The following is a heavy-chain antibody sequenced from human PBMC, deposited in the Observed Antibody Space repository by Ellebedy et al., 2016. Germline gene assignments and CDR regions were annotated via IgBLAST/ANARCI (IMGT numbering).Heavy chain of an antibody. CDR3: ARDSSPSYSGIYLDAFDV. Sequence: GESLKISCAASGFTFSTYWITWVRQAPGKGLEWVANINEDGSVKYYVGSVKGRFTISRDNAKNSVFLQMNSLRAEDTAVYYCARDSSPSYSGIYLDAFDVWGQGTVLTVSS. CDR1: GFTFSTYW. D-gene: IGHD1-26*01. V-gene: IGHV3-7*03. J-gene: IGHJ3*01. CDR2: INEDGSVK.